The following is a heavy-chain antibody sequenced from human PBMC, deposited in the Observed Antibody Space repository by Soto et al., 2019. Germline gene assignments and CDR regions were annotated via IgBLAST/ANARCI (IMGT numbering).Heavy chain of an antibody. CDR2: ISSSSTI. CDR3: SRERGSAWTFDY. J-gene: IGHJ4*02. D-gene: IGHD6-19*01. CDR1: GFTFSTYS. V-gene: IGHV3-48*01. Sequence: EVQLVESGGDLVQPGGSLRLSCAASGFTFSTYSMNWVRQAPGKGLEWVSSISSSSTIYYADSVKGRLTISRANVQNSLYLQMHSLRAEDTAVYYCSRERGSAWTFDYWGQATLVTFSS.